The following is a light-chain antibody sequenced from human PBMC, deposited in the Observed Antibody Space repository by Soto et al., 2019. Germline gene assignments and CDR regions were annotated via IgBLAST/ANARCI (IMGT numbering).Light chain of an antibody. J-gene: IGLJ1*01. Sequence: QAVVTQPPSASGTPGQRVTISCSGSTSNIGTNTVNWFQHVPGSAPKLLIYTNDQRPSGVPDRFSGSRSGTSASLAISGLQSEDEADYYCATWDDSVYVFGTGTKVTVL. CDR3: ATWDDSVYV. CDR1: TSNIGTNT. CDR2: TND. V-gene: IGLV1-44*01.